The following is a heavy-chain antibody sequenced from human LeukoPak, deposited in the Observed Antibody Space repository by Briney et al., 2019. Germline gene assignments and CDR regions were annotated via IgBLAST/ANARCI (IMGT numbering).Heavy chain of an antibody. Sequence: GGSLRLSCAASGFTFSSYGMHWVRQAPGKGLEWVAVIWYDGSNKYYADSVKGRFTISRDNSKNTLYLQMNSLRAEDTAVYYCAKVMWDIVVVPAAMPVGYYYGMDVWGQGTTVTVSS. D-gene: IGHD2-2*01. CDR1: GFTFSSYG. CDR3: AKVMWDIVVVPAAMPVGYYYGMDV. J-gene: IGHJ6*02. V-gene: IGHV3-33*06. CDR2: IWYDGSNK.